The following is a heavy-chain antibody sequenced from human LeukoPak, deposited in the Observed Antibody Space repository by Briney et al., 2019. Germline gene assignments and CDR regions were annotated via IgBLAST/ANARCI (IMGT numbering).Heavy chain of an antibody. CDR1: GFTFSSYA. V-gene: IGHV3-23*01. J-gene: IGHJ4*02. CDR2: ISGSGADT. Sequence: PGGSLRLSCAASGFTFSSYAMIWVRQAPGKGLEWVSAISGSGADTYYADSVKGRFTIFRDNSKNTVYLRMNSLRAEDTAVYYCAKDPWGSRGYFDYWGQGTLVTVSS. CDR3: AKDPWGSRGYFDY. D-gene: IGHD7-27*01.